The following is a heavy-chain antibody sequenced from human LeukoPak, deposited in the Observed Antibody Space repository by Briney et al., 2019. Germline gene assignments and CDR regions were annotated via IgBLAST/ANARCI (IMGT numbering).Heavy chain of an antibody. Sequence: PGGSLRLSCAASGFSFGSYAMSWVSQPPGKGLEWVAGIDEVGTEKYYVESVKRRFTISRDNAKKSVYLQMNSLRADDTAVYYCARAITAVDSYWGQGTLVTVSS. J-gene: IGHJ4*02. V-gene: IGHV3-7*01. CDR2: IDEVGTEK. CDR3: ARAITAVDSY. CDR1: GFSFGSYA. D-gene: IGHD6-13*01.